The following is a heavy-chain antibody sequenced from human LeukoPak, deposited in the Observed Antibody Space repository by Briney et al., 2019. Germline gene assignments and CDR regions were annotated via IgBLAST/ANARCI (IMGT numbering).Heavy chain of an antibody. CDR3: ARLKGARQYCSSTSCPLYFDY. CDR2: ISAYNGNT. J-gene: IGHJ4*02. D-gene: IGHD2-2*01. CDR1: GYTFTSYG. Sequence: GASVKVSCKASGYTFTSYGISWVRQAPGQGLEWMGWISAYNGNTNYAQKLQGRVTMTTDTSTSTAYMELRSLRSDDTAVYYCARLKGARQYCSSTSCPLYFDYWGQGTLVTVSS. V-gene: IGHV1-18*01.